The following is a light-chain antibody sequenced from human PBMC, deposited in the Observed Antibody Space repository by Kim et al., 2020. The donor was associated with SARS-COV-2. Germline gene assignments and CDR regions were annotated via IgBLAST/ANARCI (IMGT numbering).Light chain of an antibody. J-gene: IGLJ1*01. CDR3: SSYTASNTYV. CDR2: GVS. Sequence: GQSVTISCTGSSSDVGDYNYVSWYQQHPGKAPKLMIYGVSERPSGVSNRFSGSQSGNTASLTISGLRAEDEADYYCSSYTASNTYVFGTGTKVTVL. V-gene: IGLV2-14*04. CDR1: SSDVGDYNY.